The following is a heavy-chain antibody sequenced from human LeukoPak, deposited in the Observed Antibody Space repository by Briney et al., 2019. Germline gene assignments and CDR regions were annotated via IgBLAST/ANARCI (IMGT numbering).Heavy chain of an antibody. CDR2: IIPIFGTA. D-gene: IGHD2-2*01. CDR3: AREGCSSTSCNLDAFDI. Sequence: SVKVSCKASGGTFSSYAISWVRQAPGQGLEWMGGIIPIFGTANYAQKFQGRVTITADESTSTAYMELSSLRSEDTAVYYCAREGCSSTSCNLDAFDIWGQGTMVTVSS. J-gene: IGHJ3*02. CDR1: GGTFSSYA. V-gene: IGHV1-69*01.